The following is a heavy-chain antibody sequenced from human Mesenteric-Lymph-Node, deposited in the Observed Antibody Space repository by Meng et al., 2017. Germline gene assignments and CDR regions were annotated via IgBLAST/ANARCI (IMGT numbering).Heavy chain of an antibody. CDR2: IRSKGNVGTP. D-gene: IGHD3-22*01. CDR3: SSLDYDETSGYYRAY. Sequence: LIIYCTVSGFIFGDHTISWVRQAPGKGLGWVGFIRSKGNVGTPEYPASVKGRYTISRDDSKSIAYLQMNSLKTEDTAVYYCSSLDYDETSGYYRAYWGQGTLVTVSS. J-gene: IGHJ4*02. V-gene: IGHV3-49*04. CDR1: GFIFGDHT.